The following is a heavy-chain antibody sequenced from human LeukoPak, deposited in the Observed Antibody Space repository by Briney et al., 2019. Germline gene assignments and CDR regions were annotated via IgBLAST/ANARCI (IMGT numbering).Heavy chain of an antibody. V-gene: IGHV4-34*01. D-gene: IGHD3-10*01. CDR2: INHSGST. CDR1: GGSFSGYY. CDR3: ARHLTRVVWFGESKVGGWFDP. Sequence: SETLSLTCAVYGGSFSGYYWSWIRQPPGKGLEWIGEINHSGSTNYKPSLKSRVTISVDTSKNQFSLKLSSVTAADTAVYYCARHLTRVVWFGESKVGGWFDPWGQGTLVTVSS. J-gene: IGHJ5*02.